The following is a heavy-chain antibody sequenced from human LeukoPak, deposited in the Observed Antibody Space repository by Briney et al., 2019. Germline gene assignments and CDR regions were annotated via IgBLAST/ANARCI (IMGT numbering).Heavy chain of an antibody. CDR3: ARGVGSSSSNWFDP. CDR1: GDSISSGTYC. J-gene: IGHJ5*02. V-gene: IGHV4-61*02. CDR2: VYSSGST. Sequence: SETLSLTCTVSGDSISSGTYCWRWLRQPAGKGLEWIGRVYSSGSTNYNPSLKSRVTISIDTSKNQFSLKLSSVTAADTAAYYCARGVGSSSSNWFDPWGQGTLVTVSS. D-gene: IGHD6-6*01.